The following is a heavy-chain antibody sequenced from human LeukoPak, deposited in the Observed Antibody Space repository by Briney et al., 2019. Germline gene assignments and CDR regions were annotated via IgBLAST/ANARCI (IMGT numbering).Heavy chain of an antibody. Sequence: PGRSLRLSCAASGFTFSTYSMNWVRQAPGKGLEWVSCISSSSGYIYYADSVKGRFTISRDNAKNSLYLQMNSLRAEDTAVYYCARDASGGDYFDYWGQGTLVTVSS. J-gene: IGHJ4*02. D-gene: IGHD2-21*01. CDR1: GFTFSTYS. CDR3: ARDASGGDYFDY. CDR2: ISSSSGYI. V-gene: IGHV3-21*01.